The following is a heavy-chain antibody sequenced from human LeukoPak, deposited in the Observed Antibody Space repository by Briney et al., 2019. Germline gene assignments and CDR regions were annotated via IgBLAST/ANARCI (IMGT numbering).Heavy chain of an antibody. V-gene: IGHV3-23*01. CDR3: AKEGGSGWLNLYYFDY. CDR1: GFTFSSYG. D-gene: IGHD6-19*01. Sequence: GGTLRLSCAASGFTFSSYGMIWVRQAPGKGLEWVSAISGSGGSTYYADSVKGRFTISRDNSKNTLYLQMNSLRAEDTAVYYCAKEGGSGWLNLYYFDYWGQGTLVTVSS. J-gene: IGHJ4*02. CDR2: ISGSGGST.